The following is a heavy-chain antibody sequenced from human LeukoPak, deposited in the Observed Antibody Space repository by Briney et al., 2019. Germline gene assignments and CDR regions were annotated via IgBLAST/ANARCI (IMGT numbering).Heavy chain of an antibody. V-gene: IGHV4-61*08. D-gene: IGHD2-15*01. J-gene: IGHJ4*02. Sequence: PSETLSLTXTVSGGSINSGDYYWSWIRQPPGKGRAWIGYIYYSGSTNYNPSLKSRVTISVDTSKNQFSLKLSSVTAADTAVYYCARERGGGYDYWGQGTLVTVSS. CDR1: GGSINSGDYY. CDR3: ARERGGGYDY. CDR2: IYYSGST.